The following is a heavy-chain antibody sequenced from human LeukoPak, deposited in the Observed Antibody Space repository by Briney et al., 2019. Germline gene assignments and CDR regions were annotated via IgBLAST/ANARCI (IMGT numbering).Heavy chain of an antibody. Sequence: GGSLRLSCAASGFTFSDYSMHWVRQAPGEGLEWVSTISSTSSYIYSADSLKGRFTISRGNAKNSLYLQMSTLRAEDTAVYYCARGQLWQTGWFDPWGQGTLVTVSP. CDR2: ISSTSSYI. CDR1: GFTFSDYS. D-gene: IGHD5-18*01. J-gene: IGHJ5*02. V-gene: IGHV3-21*01. CDR3: ARGQLWQTGWFDP.